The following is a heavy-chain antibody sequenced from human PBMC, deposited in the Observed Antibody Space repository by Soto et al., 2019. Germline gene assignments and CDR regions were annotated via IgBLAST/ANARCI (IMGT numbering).Heavy chain of an antibody. D-gene: IGHD3-3*01. CDR3: AREYQRSGYYAEGMDV. J-gene: IGHJ6*02. V-gene: IGHV4-30-4*01. Sequence: PSETLSLTCTVSGGSISSGDYYWGWIRQPPGKGLEWIGYIYYSGSTYYNPSLKSRVTISVDTSKNQFSLKLSSVTAADTAVYYCAREYQRSGYYAEGMDVWGQGTTVTVSS. CDR2: IYYSGST. CDR1: GGSISSGDYY.